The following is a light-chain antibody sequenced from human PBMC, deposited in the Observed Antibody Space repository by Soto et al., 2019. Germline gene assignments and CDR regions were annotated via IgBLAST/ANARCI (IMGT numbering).Light chain of an antibody. CDR3: SSYAASNIFYVV. CDR1: SSDDGGYNY. V-gene: IGLV2-8*01. CDR2: EVT. Sequence: QSALTQPPSASGSPGQSVTISCTGTSSDDGGYNYVSWYQQYPGRAPKLMIYEVTKRPSGVPDRFSGSKSGNTASLTVSGLQAEDEADYYCSSYAASNIFYVVFGGGTKLTVL. J-gene: IGLJ3*02.